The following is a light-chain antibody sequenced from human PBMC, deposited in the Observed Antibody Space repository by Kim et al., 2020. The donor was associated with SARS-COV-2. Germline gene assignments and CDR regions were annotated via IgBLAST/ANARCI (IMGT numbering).Light chain of an antibody. CDR2: SND. CDR1: TSNIGSNP. CDR3: AAWDDSLNGWV. V-gene: IGLV1-44*01. J-gene: IGLJ3*02. Sequence: QSVLTQPPSSSGTPGQRVTISCSGSTSNIGSNPVSWYQQLPGTAPQLLIYSNDRRPAGVPDRFSGSESGTSASLAICGLQSEDEADYYCAAWDDSLNGWVFGGGTQLTVL.